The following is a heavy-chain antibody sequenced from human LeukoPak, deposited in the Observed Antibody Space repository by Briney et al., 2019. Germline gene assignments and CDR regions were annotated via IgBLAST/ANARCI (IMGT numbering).Heavy chain of an antibody. J-gene: IGHJ4*02. Sequence: SQTLPLTCTVSGGSISSGSYYWSWIRQPAGKGLEWIGRIYTSGSTNYNPSLKSRVTISVDTSKNQFSLKLSSVTAADTAVYYCARAHDWVYSSSGYFDYWGQGTLVTVSS. CDR2: IYTSGST. CDR1: GGSISSGSYY. V-gene: IGHV4-61*02. D-gene: IGHD6-6*01. CDR3: ARAHDWVYSSSGYFDY.